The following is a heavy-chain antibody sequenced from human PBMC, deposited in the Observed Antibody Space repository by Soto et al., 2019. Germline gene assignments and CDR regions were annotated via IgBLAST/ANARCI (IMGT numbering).Heavy chain of an antibody. CDR2: INAGNGNT. D-gene: IGHD3-9*01. V-gene: IGHV1-3*01. J-gene: IGHJ6*02. CDR1: GYTFTSYA. CDR3: ARGPSTYYDILTGYYSGDYYGMDV. Sequence: ASVKVSCKASGYTFTSYAMHWVRQAPGQRLEWMGWINAGNGNTKYSQKFQGRVTITRGTSASTAYMELSSLRSEDTAVYYCARGPSTYYDILTGYYSGDYYGMDVWGQGTTVTVSS.